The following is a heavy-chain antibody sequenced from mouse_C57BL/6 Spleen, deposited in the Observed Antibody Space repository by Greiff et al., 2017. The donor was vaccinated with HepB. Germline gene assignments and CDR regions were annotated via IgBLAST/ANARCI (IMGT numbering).Heavy chain of an antibody. D-gene: IGHD1-2*01. V-gene: IGHV1-64*01. CDR3: ARSHYDGYAMDY. CDR2: IHPNSGST. CDR1: GYTFTSYW. Sequence: QVHVKQPGAELVKPGASVKLSCKASGYTFTSYWMHWVKQRPGQGLEWIGMIHPNSGSTNYNEKFKSKATLTVDKSSSTAYMQLSSLTSEDSAVYYCARSHYDGYAMDYWGQGTSVTVSS. J-gene: IGHJ4*01.